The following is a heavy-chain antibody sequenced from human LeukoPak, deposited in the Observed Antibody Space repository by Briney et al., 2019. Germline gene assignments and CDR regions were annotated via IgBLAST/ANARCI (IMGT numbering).Heavy chain of an antibody. Sequence: SETLSPTCTVSGGSISSYYWSWIRQPPGKGLEWIGYIYYSGSTNYNPSLKSRVTISVDTSKNQFSLKLSSVTAADTAVYYCARSGYSSGWYLYWGQGTLVTVSS. D-gene: IGHD6-19*01. CDR1: GGSISSYY. J-gene: IGHJ4*02. V-gene: IGHV4-59*08. CDR3: ARSGYSSGWYLY. CDR2: IYYSGST.